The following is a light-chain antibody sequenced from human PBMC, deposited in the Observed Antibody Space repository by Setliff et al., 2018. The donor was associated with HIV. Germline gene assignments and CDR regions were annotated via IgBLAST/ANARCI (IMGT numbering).Light chain of an antibody. V-gene: IGLV2-14*01. CDR2: DVS. Sequence: SVLTQPASVSGSPGQSITISCTGTSSDVGGYNYVSWYQQQPGKAPKLMIYDVSKRPSGVSNRFSGSKSGNTASLTISGLQAEDEADYYCSSYTSSSTYVFGTGTKVTVL. CDR1: SSDVGGYNY. CDR3: SSYTSSSTYV. J-gene: IGLJ1*01.